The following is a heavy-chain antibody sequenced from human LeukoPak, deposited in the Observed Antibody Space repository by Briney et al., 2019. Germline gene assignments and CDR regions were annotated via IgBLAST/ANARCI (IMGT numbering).Heavy chain of an antibody. Sequence: GGSLRLSCAASGFTFSSYAMHWVRQAPGKGLEWVAVISYDGSNKYYADSVKGRFTISRDNSKNTLYLQMNSLRAEDTAVYYCAAVATTGAFDYWGQGTLVTVSS. CDR1: GFTFSSYA. V-gene: IGHV3-30-3*01. CDR3: AAVATTGAFDY. CDR2: ISYDGSNK. J-gene: IGHJ4*02. D-gene: IGHD6-19*01.